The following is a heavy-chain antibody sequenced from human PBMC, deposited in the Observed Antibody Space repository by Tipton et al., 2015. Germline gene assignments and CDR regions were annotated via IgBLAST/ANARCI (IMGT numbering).Heavy chain of an antibody. J-gene: IGHJ4*02. CDR2: IHPSDSET. V-gene: IGHV5-51*01. Sequence: QLVQSGGEVEKPGESLNISCKASGYRFSNHWIGWVRQMPGKGLEWVGIIHPSDSETIYSPSFQGQVTISADRSTSTAYLQWSSLKASDTAVYYCARRLPYFEWSKVYYFDFWGQGSPVTVS. D-gene: IGHD3-9*01. CDR1: GYRFSNHW. CDR3: ARRLPYFEWSKVYYFDF.